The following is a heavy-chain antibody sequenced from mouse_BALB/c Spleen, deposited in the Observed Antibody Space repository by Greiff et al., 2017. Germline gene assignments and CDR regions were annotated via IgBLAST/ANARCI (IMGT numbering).Heavy chain of an antibody. D-gene: IGHD2-4*01. CDR3: ARSGCRITTGFDY. Sequence: VKLVASGAELVRPGVSVKISCKGSGYTFTDYAMHWVKQSHAKSLEWIGVISTYYGDASYNQKFKGKATMTVDKSSSTAYMELARLTSEDSAIYYCARSGCRITTGFDYWGQGTTLTVSS. CDR2: ISTYYGDA. J-gene: IGHJ2*01. CDR1: GYTFTDYA. V-gene: IGHV1S137*01.